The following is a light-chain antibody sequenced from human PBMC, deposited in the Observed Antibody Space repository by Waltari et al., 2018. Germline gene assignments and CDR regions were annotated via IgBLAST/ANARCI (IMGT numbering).Light chain of an antibody. J-gene: IGLJ2*01. CDR2: DVS. CDR1: SSYVGASPL. V-gene: IGLV2-14*03. CDR3: SSYISSSTLEL. Sequence: QSALTQPDSLFGSPGRAMTIPRSGPSSYVGASPLFSSYQQHPRKAPKLMIFDVSNRPSGVANRFSGSKSGNTASLTISGLQAEDEAGYYCSSYISSSTLELFGGGTSLTVL.